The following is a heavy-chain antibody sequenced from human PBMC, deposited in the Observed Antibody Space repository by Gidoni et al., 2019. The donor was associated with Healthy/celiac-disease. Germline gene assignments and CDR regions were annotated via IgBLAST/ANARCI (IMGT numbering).Heavy chain of an antibody. Sequence: EMQLVESGGGLVQPGGSLSLSCSASGFTFSRYAMHWVRQAPGKGLEYVSAISSNGGSTYYADSVKGRFTSSRDNSKNTLYLQMSSLRAEDTAVYYCVKDTHRIAAAGTIPFDYWGQGTLVTVSS. J-gene: IGHJ4*02. CDR2: ISSNGGST. V-gene: IGHV3-64D*06. D-gene: IGHD6-13*01. CDR3: VKDTHRIAAAGTIPFDY. CDR1: GFTFSRYA.